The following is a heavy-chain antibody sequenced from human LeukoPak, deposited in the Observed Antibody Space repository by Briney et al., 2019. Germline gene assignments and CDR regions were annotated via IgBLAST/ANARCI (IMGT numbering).Heavy chain of an antibody. CDR1: GYTFTGYY. J-gene: IGHJ4*02. D-gene: IGHD3-10*01. CDR2: INPNSGAT. CDR3: ARDLEGYHYGSGNYPQ. V-gene: IGHV1-2*02. Sequence: GASVKVSCKASGYTFTGYYIHWVRQAPGQGLEWMGLINPNSGATNYAQKLQGRVTMTRDTSISTAYMELSSPTSDDTAVYYCARDLEGYHYGSGNYPQWGQGTLVTVSS.